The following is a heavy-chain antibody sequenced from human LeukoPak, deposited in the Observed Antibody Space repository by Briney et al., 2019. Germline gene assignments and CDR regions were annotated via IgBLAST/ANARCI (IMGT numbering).Heavy chain of an antibody. CDR2: MNPNSGNT. CDR1: GYTFTSYD. D-gene: IGHD6-19*01. Sequence: GASVTVSCTASGYTFTSYDINWVRQATGQGLEWMGWMNPNSGNTGYAQKFQGRVTMTRNTSISTAYMELSSLRSEDTAVYYCARVEGGIAVAGDAFDIWGQGTMVTVSS. V-gene: IGHV1-8*01. CDR3: ARVEGGIAVAGDAFDI. J-gene: IGHJ3*02.